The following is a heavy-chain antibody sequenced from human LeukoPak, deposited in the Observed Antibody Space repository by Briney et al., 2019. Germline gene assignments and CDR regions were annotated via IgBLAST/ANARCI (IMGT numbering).Heavy chain of an antibody. J-gene: IGHJ4*02. D-gene: IGHD3-3*01. CDR3: VRERNNFWSGHHSIFDS. Sequence: GSLRLSCAASGFIFSDHWMHWVRQAPGKGLVWLSRINNDGSSTIYADSVKGRFTFSRDNAENTLFLEMSSLRVEDTAVYYCVRERNNFWSGHHSIFDSWGQGTLVTVSS. CDR2: INNDGSST. V-gene: IGHV3-74*01. CDR1: GFIFSDHW.